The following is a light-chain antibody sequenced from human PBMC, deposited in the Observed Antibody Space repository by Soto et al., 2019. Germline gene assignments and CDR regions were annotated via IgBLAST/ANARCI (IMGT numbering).Light chain of an antibody. CDR1: NIGTKS. Sequence: SYELTQPPSVSVSPGQTASSTCGGDNIGTKSVHWYQQRPGQAPVLVVYDDKKRPSGIPERFSGTNSGNPATLTISRVETGDEADYYCQVCERFSDHNFVFGDGTKVTVL. J-gene: IGLJ1*01. V-gene: IGLV3-21*02. CDR3: QVCERFSDHNFV. CDR2: DDK.